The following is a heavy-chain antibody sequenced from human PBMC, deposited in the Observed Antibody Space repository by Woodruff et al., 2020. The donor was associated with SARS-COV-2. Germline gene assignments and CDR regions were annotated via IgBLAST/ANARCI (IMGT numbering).Heavy chain of an antibody. D-gene: IGHD3-3*01. J-gene: IGHJ6*03. Sequence: ISYDGSNKYYADSVKGRFTISRDNSKNTLYLQMNSLRAEDTAVYYCARDGKYYDFWSGYSAPPSYYYYYYMDVWGKGTTVTVSS. CDR3: ARDGKYYDFWSGYSAPPSYYYYYYMDV. CDR2: ISYDGSNK. V-gene: IGHV3-30-3*01.